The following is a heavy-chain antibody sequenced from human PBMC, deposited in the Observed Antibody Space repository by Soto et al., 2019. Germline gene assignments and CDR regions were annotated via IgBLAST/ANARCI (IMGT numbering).Heavy chain of an antibody. D-gene: IGHD3-16*02. CDR3: TTGDLSKGRYF. V-gene: IGHV3-15*01. J-gene: IGHJ4*02. CDR1: GFTFSDAW. CDR2: IKSRADGGTA. Sequence: TGGSLRLSCAGSGFTFSDAWLTWIRQAPGRGLEWVGRIKSRADGGTADYAAAVNGRFTFSRHDSENTMYLQMNSLKTEDTAFYYCTTGDLSKGRYFWGQGALVTVSS.